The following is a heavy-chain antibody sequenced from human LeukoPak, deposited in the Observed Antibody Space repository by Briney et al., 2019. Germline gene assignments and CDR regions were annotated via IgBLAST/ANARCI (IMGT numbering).Heavy chain of an antibody. Sequence: SETLSLTCAVYGGSFSDYYWTWIRQPPGKGLEWIGEISHGGSTNYKASLKSRVTISVDTSKNQFSLKLSSVTAADTAVYYCARQMRPPNPRSIAAAGMDVWAKGPRSPSP. CDR1: GGSFSDYY. D-gene: IGHD6-13*01. CDR2: ISHGGST. CDR3: ARQMRPPNPRSIAAAGMDV. J-gene: IGHJ6*02. V-gene: IGHV4-34*01.